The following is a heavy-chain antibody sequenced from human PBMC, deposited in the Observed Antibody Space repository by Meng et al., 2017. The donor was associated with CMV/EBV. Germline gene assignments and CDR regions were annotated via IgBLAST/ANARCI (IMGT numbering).Heavy chain of an antibody. CDR2: INHSGST. CDR3: ASSLTYPDY. V-gene: IGHV4-34*01. J-gene: IGHJ4*02. Sequence: LQQCGAGRLKPTQTLPLTCAVYGGSFSGYYWSWIRQPPGKGLEWIGEINHSGSTNYNPSLKSRVTISVDTSKNQFSLKLSSVTAADTAVYYCASSLTYPDYWGQGTLVTVSS. D-gene: IGHD2-15*01. CDR1: GGSFSGYY.